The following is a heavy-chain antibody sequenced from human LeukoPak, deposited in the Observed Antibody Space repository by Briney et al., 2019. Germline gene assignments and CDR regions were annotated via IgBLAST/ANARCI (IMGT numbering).Heavy chain of an antibody. CDR1: GFTFGSHA. CDR2: IFGSGGSP. J-gene: IGHJ4*02. CDR3: GKTTVGYSSGQKPAWPVDY. Sequence: GASLSLSCEASGFTFGSHAMYWVRQAPGEGLEWVAGIFGSGGSPHYADSVKGRFTISRDNSRNTVYLQINSLRADDTAVYYCGKTTVGYSSGQKPAWPVDYWGQGTLVTVSS. V-gene: IGHV3-23*01. D-gene: IGHD5-18*01.